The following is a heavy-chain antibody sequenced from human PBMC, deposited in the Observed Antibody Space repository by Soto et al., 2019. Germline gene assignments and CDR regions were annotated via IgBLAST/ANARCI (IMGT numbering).Heavy chain of an antibody. J-gene: IGHJ4*02. Sequence: GSLRLSCAGSGFTLSKAWMSWVRQAPWKVLEWVGRIKSKTDGGTTEYAARGKGRFTISRDDSKDTLYLQMNSLKTEDPAVYYCTTEAYGTYDYWAQGTLVTVTS. D-gene: IGHD4-17*01. V-gene: IGHV3-15*01. CDR3: TTEAYGTYDY. CDR2: IKSKTDGGTT. CDR1: GFTLSKAW.